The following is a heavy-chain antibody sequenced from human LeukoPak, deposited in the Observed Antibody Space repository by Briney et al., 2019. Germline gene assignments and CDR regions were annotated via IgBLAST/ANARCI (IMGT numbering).Heavy chain of an antibody. CDR3: ARKRSSLDY. CDR2: INHSGST. CDR1: GGSFSGYY. J-gene: IGHJ4*02. V-gene: IGHV4-34*01. Sequence: SETLSLTCAVYGGSFSGYYWSWIRQPPGKGLEWIGEINHSGSTNYNPSLKSRVTISVDTSKNQFSLKLSSVTAADTAVYYCARKRSSLDYWGQGTLVTVSS.